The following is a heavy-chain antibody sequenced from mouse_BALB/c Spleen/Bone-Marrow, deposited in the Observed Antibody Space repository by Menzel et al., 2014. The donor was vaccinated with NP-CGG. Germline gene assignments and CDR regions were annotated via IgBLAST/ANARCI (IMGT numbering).Heavy chain of an antibody. CDR2: IDPANGNT. V-gene: IGHV14-3*02. J-gene: IGHJ2*01. CDR1: GFNIKDTY. D-gene: IGHD1-2*01. CDR3: ARYYYGYYFDY. Sequence: EAQLQQSGAELVKPGASVKSSCTASGFNIKDTYMHWVKQRPEQGLEWIGRIDPANGNTKYDPKFQGKATITADTSSNTAYLQPSSLTAEDTAVYYCARYYYGYYFDYWGQGTTLTVSS.